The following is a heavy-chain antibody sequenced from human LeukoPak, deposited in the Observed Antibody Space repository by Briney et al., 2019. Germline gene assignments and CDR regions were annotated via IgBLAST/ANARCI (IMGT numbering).Heavy chain of an antibody. D-gene: IGHD3-3*01. J-gene: IGHJ4*02. CDR1: GYTFTGYY. V-gene: IGHV1-69*13. Sequence: SVKVSCKASGYTFTGYYMHWVRQAPGQGLEWMGGIIPIFGTANYAQKFQGRVTITADESTSTAYMELSSLRSEDTAVYYCARTQYYDFWSGLYYFDYWGQGTLVTVSS. CDR3: ARTQYYDFWSGLYYFDY. CDR2: IIPIFGTA.